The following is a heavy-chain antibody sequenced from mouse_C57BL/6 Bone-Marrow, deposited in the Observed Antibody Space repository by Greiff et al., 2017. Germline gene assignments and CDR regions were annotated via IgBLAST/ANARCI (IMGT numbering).Heavy chain of an antibody. CDR3: ARHDYGSSRYWYIDV. V-gene: IGHV5-6*01. CDR2: ISSGGSYT. Sequence: EVKLMESGGDLVKPGGSLKLSCAASGFTFSSYGMSWVRQTPEKRLEWVATISSGGSYTYYPDSVKGRSTISRDNAKNTRYLQMSSLKSEDTAMYYCARHDYGSSRYWYIDVWGTGTAITVSS. J-gene: IGHJ1*03. D-gene: IGHD1-1*01. CDR1: GFTFSSYG.